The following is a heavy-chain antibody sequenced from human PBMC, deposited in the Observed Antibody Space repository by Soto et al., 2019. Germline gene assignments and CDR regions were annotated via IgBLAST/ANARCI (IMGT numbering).Heavy chain of an antibody. V-gene: IGHV4-34*01. Sequence: PSETLSLTCAVYGGSFSGYYWSWIRQPPGKGLEWIGEINHSGSTNYNPSLKSRVTISVDTSKNQFSLKLSSVTAADTAVYYCARRSSWYPYYYYYGMDVWGQGTTVTSP. CDR3: ARRSSWYPYYYYYGMDV. CDR2: INHSGST. J-gene: IGHJ6*02. CDR1: GGSFSGYY. D-gene: IGHD6-13*01.